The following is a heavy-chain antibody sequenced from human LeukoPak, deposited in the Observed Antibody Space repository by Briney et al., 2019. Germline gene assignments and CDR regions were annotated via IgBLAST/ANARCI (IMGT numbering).Heavy chain of an antibody. V-gene: IGHV4-30-2*01. CDR1: GGSISSGGYF. J-gene: IGHJ6*03. CDR3: ARALAHTVSPYYYYYMDV. D-gene: IGHD4-11*01. CDR2: IYHSGST. Sequence: KPSETLSLTCTVSGGSISSGGYFWSWIRQPPGKGLEWIGYIYHSGSTYYNPSLKSRVTISVDRSKNQFSLKLSSVTAAGTAVYYCARALAHTVSPYYYYYMDVWGKGTTVTVSS.